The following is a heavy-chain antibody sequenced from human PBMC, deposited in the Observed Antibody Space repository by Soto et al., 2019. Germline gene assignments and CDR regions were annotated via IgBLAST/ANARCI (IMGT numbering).Heavy chain of an antibody. CDR1: GVSIGSNIYY. J-gene: IGHJ4*02. CDR2: VFYSGTT. CDR3: ARCGRLFDWLSPYGYFDY. D-gene: IGHD3-9*01. V-gene: IGHV4-39*07. Sequence: SETLSLTCTVSGVSIGSNIYYWGWIRQPPGKGLEWIGTVFYSGTTYHNPSLKSRVTISIDRSKNQFSLKLSSVTAADTAVYYCARCGRLFDWLSPYGYFDYWGQGTLVTVSS.